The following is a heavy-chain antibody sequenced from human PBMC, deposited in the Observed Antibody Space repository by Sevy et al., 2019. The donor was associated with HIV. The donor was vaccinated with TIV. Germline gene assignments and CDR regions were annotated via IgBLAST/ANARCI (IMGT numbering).Heavy chain of an antibody. D-gene: IGHD4-17*01. CDR3: AKEYDYGGDYYYYGMDV. CDR2: ISWDGGST. J-gene: IGHJ6*02. V-gene: IGHV3-43D*03. CDR1: GFTFDDYA. Sequence: GGSLRLSCAASGFTFDDYAMHWVRQAPGKGLEWVSLISWDGGSTYYADSVKGRFTISRDNSKNSLYLQMNSLRAEDTALYYCAKEYDYGGDYYYYGMDVWGQGTMVTVSS.